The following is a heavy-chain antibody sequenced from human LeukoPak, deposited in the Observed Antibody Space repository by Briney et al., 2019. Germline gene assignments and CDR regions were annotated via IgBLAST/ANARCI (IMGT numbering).Heavy chain of an antibody. V-gene: IGHV4-59*01. D-gene: IGHD5-24*01. CDR3: ARAKDGYNQRYFDL. CDR1: GGSISSYY. Sequence: SETLSLTCTVSGGSISSYYWSWIRQPPGKGLEWIGYIYYSGSTNYNPSLKSRVTISVDTSKNQFSLKLSSVTAADTAVYYCARAKDGYNQRYFDLWGRGTLVTVSS. CDR2: IYYSGST. J-gene: IGHJ2*01.